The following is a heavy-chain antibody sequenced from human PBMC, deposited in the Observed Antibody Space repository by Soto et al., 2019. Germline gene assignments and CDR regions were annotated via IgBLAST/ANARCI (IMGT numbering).Heavy chain of an antibody. CDR2: ISYDESNK. CDR3: ARFPRGAYGMDV. D-gene: IGHD3-16*01. Sequence: QVQLVESGGGVVQPGRSLRLSCAASGFTFRRDAMHWVRQAPGKGLEWVAAISYDESNKFYIDSVKRRFTISRDNSRNTLDLQMNSLRAEDTAVYYCARFPRGAYGMDVWGQGTTVTVSS. CDR1: GFTFRRDA. J-gene: IGHJ6*02. V-gene: IGHV3-30-3*01.